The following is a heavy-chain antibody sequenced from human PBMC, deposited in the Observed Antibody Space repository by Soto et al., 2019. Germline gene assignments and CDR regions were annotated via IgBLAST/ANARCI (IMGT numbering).Heavy chain of an antibody. Sequence: PGGSLRLSCSAAGFTFRGYAMHWVRQAPGKGLEYVSAISSDGSSTYYADSVKGRFTISRDNSKNALYLQMSSLRDEDTAIYYCVKDIHSYTGMDVWGQGTTVTVSS. D-gene: IGHD5-18*01. CDR1: GFTFRGYA. J-gene: IGHJ6*02. CDR2: ISSDGSST. V-gene: IGHV3-64D*08. CDR3: VKDIHSYTGMDV.